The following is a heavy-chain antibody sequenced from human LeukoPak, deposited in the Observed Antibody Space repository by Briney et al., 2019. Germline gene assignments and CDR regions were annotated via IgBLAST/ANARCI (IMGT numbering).Heavy chain of an antibody. Sequence: PSETLSLTCTVSGGSISSSSYYWSWIRQPPGKGLEWIGYIYYSGSTNYNPSLKSRVTISVDTSKNQFSLKLSSVTAADTAVYYCARVRRWLHEYDAFDIWGQGTMVTVSS. CDR3: ARVRRWLHEYDAFDI. D-gene: IGHD5-24*01. V-gene: IGHV4-61*01. J-gene: IGHJ3*02. CDR2: IYYSGST. CDR1: GGSISSSSYY.